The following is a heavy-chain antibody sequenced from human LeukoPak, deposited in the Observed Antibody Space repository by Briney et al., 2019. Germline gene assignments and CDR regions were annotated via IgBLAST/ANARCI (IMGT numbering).Heavy chain of an antibody. Sequence: SETLSLTCTVSGGSISSYYWSWIRQPPGKGLEWIGYIYYSGSTNYSPSLKSRVTISVDTSKNQFSLKLSSVTAADTAVYYCARHLPYYYDSYDAFDIWGQGTMVTVSS. CDR3: ARHLPYYYDSYDAFDI. CDR2: IYYSGST. V-gene: IGHV4-59*08. J-gene: IGHJ3*02. D-gene: IGHD3-22*01. CDR1: GGSISSYY.